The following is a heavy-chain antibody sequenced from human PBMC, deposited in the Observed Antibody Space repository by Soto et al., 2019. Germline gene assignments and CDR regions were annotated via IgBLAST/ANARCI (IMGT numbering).Heavy chain of an antibody. D-gene: IGHD5-12*01. CDR1: GFTFSSYS. Sequence: EVQLVESGGGLVKPGGSLRLSCAASGFTFSSYSMNWVRQAPGKGLEWVSSISSSSSYIYYADSVKGRFTISRDNAKNSLYLQMNSLGAEDTAVYYCARFMVATFMYYYMDVWGKGTTVTVSS. CDR2: ISSSSSYI. J-gene: IGHJ6*03. V-gene: IGHV3-21*01. CDR3: ARFMVATFMYYYMDV.